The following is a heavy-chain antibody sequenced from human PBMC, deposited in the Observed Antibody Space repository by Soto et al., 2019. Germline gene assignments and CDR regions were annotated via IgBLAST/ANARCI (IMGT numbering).Heavy chain of an antibody. CDR2: INGDAGRT. Sequence: EVQLLESGGGLVQPGGSLRLSCAASGFTFSNYVMSWVHQAPGKGLEWVSNINGDAGRTSYADSVKGRFTIFRDNSRSTLYLQMNSLRAEDTTVYHCTRRSHYHCSGYTCPEENWGQGTLVTVSS. CDR3: TRRSHYHCSGYTCPEEN. V-gene: IGHV3-23*01. D-gene: IGHD3-22*01. CDR1: GFTFSNYV. J-gene: IGHJ4*02.